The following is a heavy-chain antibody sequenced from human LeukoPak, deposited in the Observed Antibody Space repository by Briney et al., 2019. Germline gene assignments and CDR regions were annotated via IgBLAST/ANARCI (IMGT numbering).Heavy chain of an antibody. CDR1: GFTFSSYE. CDR2: ISSSGSTI. J-gene: IGHJ4*02. D-gene: IGHD2-15*01. Sequence: GGSLRLSCAASGFTFSSYEMNWVRQAPGKGLEWVSYISSSGSTIYYADSVKGRFTISRDNSKNTLYLQMSSLRAEDTAVYYCVRDLGGSDAYWGQGTLVTVSS. CDR3: VRDLGGSDAY. V-gene: IGHV3-48*03.